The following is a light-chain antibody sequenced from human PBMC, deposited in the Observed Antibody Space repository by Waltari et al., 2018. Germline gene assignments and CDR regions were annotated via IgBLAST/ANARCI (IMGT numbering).Light chain of an antibody. V-gene: IGLV1-47*01. Sequence: QSVLTQPPSASGTPGQRVTISCSGSSSNIGSNYVYWYQQLPGTAPKLLIYRSNPRVAGGPDRCSGCKSGTSASLAISGLRSEDEADYYCSGWDDSLTWVDGLSGWVFGGGTKLTVL. CDR3: SGWDDSLTWVDGLSGWV. J-gene: IGLJ3*02. CDR2: RSN. CDR1: SSNIGSNY.